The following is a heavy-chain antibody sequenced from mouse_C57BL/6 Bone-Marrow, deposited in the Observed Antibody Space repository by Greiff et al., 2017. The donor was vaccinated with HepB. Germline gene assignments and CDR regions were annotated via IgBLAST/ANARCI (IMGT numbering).Heavy chain of an antibody. D-gene: IGHD1-1*01. CDR2: IYPRSGNT. J-gene: IGHJ3*01. CDR1: GYTFTSYG. Sequence: VNVVESGAELARPGASVKLSCKASGYTFTSYGISWVKQRTGQGLEWIGEIYPRSGNTYYNEKFKGKATLTADKSSSTAYMELRSLTSEDSAVYFCARSPGSSSWFAYWGQGTLVTVSA. V-gene: IGHV1-81*01. CDR3: ARSPGSSSWFAY.